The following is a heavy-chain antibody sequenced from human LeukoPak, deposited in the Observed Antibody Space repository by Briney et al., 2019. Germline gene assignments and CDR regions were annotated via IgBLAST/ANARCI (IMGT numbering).Heavy chain of an antibody. CDR2: IYTSGST. D-gene: IGHD6-19*01. J-gene: IGHJ4*02. Sequence: SETLSLTCTVSGGSISSYYWSWIRQPPQNGLEWIGYIYTSGSTNYNPSLKNRVNISVETYKNQFSLKLSSVTAADTAVSYCARLSGWTRSCFDYWGQGTLVTISS. CDR1: GGSISSYY. V-gene: IGHV4-4*09. CDR3: ARLSGWTRSCFDY.